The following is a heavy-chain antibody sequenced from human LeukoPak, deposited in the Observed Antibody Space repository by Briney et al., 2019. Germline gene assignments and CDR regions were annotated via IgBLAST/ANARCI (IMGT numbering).Heavy chain of an antibody. V-gene: IGHV4-59*01. CDR1: GGSFNDYN. CDR2: IYYSGST. J-gene: IGHJ3*02. D-gene: IGHD2-2*02. CDR3: AGGLVVPAAIGAFDI. Sequence: SETLSLTCAVYGGSFNDYNWTWIRQPPGKGLEWIGYIYYSGSTNYNPSLKSRVTISVDTSKNQFSLKLSSVTAADTAVYYCAGGLVVPAAIGAFDIWGQGTMVTVSS.